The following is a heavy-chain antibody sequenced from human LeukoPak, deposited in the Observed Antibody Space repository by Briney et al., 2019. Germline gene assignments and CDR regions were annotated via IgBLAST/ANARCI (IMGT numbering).Heavy chain of an antibody. CDR2: IYTSGST. Sequence: SETLSLTCTVSGGSISSYYWSWIRQPAGKGLEWIGRIYTSGSTNYNPSLKSRVTMSVDTSKNQFSLKLSSVTAADTAVYYCARGEGGTRYDSSGYYFSWGQGTLVTVSS. D-gene: IGHD3-22*01. CDR1: GGSISSYY. J-gene: IGHJ4*02. V-gene: IGHV4-4*07. CDR3: ARGEGGTRYDSSGYYFS.